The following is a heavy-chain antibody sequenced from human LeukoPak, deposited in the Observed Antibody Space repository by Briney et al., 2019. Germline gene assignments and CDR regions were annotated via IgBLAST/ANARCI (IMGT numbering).Heavy chain of an antibody. CDR1: GFTFRNAW. Sequence: GGSLRLSCAASGFTFRNAWMSWVRLAPGKGLEWVSAISGSGGSTYYADSVKGRFTISRDNSKNTLYLQMNSLRAEDTAVYYCAKYGYYYDSSGPMDAFDIWGQGTMVTVSS. J-gene: IGHJ3*02. V-gene: IGHV3-23*01. D-gene: IGHD3-22*01. CDR3: AKYGYYYDSSGPMDAFDI. CDR2: ISGSGGST.